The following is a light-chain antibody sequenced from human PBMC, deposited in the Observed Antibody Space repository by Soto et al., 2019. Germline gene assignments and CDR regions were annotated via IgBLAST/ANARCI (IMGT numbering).Light chain of an antibody. CDR1: QSLLHSDGKTY. J-gene: IGKJ5*01. CDR2: GAS. Sequence: DIVMTQTPLSLSVTPGQPASISGKSSQSLLHSDGKTYLYWYQQTRGQAPRLLIYGASTRATGIPARFSGSGSGTEFTLTISSLQSEDFAVYYCQQFKNWPLTFGQGTRLETK. CDR3: QQFKNWPLT. V-gene: IGKV2-29*01.